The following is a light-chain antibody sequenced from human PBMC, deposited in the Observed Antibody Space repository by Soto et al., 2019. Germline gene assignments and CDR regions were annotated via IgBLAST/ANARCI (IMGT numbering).Light chain of an antibody. CDR3: QQFNSL. CDR2: AAS. J-gene: IGKJ5*01. V-gene: IGKV1-5*01. Sequence: DIQMTQSPSTLSASVGDRVTITCRASQSISSWLAWYQQKPGKAPKLLIYAASSLQSGVPSRFSGSGSGTDFILTISNLQPEDFATYYCQQFNSLFGQGTRLEIK. CDR1: QSISSW.